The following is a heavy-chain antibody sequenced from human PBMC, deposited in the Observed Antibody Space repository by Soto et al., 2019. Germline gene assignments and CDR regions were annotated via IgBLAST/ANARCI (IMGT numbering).Heavy chain of an antibody. CDR3: ARDQNPAMSSHYYGVDV. D-gene: IGHD5-18*01. CDR2: ISDDGVYK. V-gene: IGHV3-30-3*01. J-gene: IGHJ6*02. Sequence: QVQLVESGGGVVQPGRSLRLSCAASGFSFSSYAIHWVRQAPGKGLEWVVVISDDGVYKFYADSVKGRVTISRDNSKNTLSLQVDSLRVEDTAVYYCARDQNPAMSSHYYGVDVWGQGTTVTVSS. CDR1: GFSFSSYA.